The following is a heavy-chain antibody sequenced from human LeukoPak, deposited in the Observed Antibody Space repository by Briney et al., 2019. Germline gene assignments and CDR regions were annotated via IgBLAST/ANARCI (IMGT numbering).Heavy chain of an antibody. Sequence: PSETLSLTCTVSGGSIRRYYWSWIRQPPGKGLEWIGYISYSGGTNYNPSHKSRVPISVDTPKTQHSLKLSSVTAADTAVYYCARDLDNSGWYVFDYWGQGNLVTVSS. CDR1: GGSIRRYY. CDR2: ISYSGGT. D-gene: IGHD6-19*01. CDR3: ARDLDNSGWYVFDY. J-gene: IGHJ4*02. V-gene: IGHV4-59*01.